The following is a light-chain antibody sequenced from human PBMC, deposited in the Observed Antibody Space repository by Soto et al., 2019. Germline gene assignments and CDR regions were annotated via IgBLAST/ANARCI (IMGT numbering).Light chain of an antibody. CDR1: HSIDTC. CDR2: DAS. J-gene: IGKJ2*01. Sequence: DIQMTQSPSALSASLGDRVTITCRASHSIDTCLAWYQQRSGKAPNLLIYDASSLASGVPSRFSGGGSGTEFTLTISNLQPDDFGTYYCHQYKSYTPYTIGQGTKVEIK. V-gene: IGKV1-5*01. CDR3: HQYKSYTPYT.